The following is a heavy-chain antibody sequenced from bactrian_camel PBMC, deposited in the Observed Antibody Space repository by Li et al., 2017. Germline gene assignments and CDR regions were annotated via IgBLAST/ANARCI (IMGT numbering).Heavy chain of an antibody. J-gene: IGHJ4*01. CDR1: VAADLTFSSYW. V-gene: IGHV3S1*01. CDR3: TTRGDLEY. Sequence: QVQLVESGGGLVQPGGSLRLSCVASVAADLTFSSYWMYWVRQASGKGLEWVSTINTGGENTYYADSVKGRFAFSRDNARNTVHLQLNSLKSEDTALYYCTTRGDLEYWGQGTQVTVS. CDR2: INTGGENT.